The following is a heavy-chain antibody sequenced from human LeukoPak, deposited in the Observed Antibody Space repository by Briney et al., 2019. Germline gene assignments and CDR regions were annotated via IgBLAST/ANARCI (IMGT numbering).Heavy chain of an antibody. V-gene: IGHV3-23*01. Sequence: GGSLRLSCAASGFSFGSYAMSWVRQAPGQGLEWVSGVSGGGGITAYADSVKGRFTMSRDNSKNTLYLQMNSLRAEDTAVYYCAKNPGYNWNYRYFDYWGQGTLVTVSS. CDR1: GFSFGSYA. CDR3: AKNPGYNWNYRYFDY. J-gene: IGHJ4*02. D-gene: IGHD1-7*01. CDR2: VSGGGGIT.